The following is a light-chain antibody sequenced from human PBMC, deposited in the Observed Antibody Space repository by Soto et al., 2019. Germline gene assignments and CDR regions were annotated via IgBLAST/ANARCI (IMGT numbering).Light chain of an antibody. Sequence: MSQSPVTVSVSPGERATLSCRASQSVSSNLAWYQQKPGQAPSLLIYGAFTRATGIPARFSGTGSGTEFTLTISSLQSEDFALYYCQQYNDWPLTFGQGTNVDI. J-gene: IGKJ1*01. V-gene: IGKV3-15*01. CDR2: GAF. CDR1: QSVSSN. CDR3: QQYNDWPLT.